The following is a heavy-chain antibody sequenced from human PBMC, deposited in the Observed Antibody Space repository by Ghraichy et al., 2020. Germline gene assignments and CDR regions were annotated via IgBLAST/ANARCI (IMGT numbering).Heavy chain of an antibody. V-gene: IGHV4-39*01. J-gene: IGHJ4*02. Sequence: SETLSLTCNVSGVSIGSRGYYWGWVRQPPGKGLEWIGSIFYTGSTHQNPSLTSRLTLSVDKSKNQFSFKLTSATAADTAVYYCASPRDFSGSCYTSWGPGPLSTVSS. CDR2: IFYTGST. CDR1: GVSIGSRGYY. D-gene: IGHD2-8*02. CDR3: ASPRDFSGSCYTS.